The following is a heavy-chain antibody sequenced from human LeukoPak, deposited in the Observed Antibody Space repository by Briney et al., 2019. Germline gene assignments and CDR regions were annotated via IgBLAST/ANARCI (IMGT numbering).Heavy chain of an antibody. CDR3: CLGVTPDY. J-gene: IGHJ4*02. Sequence: PGGSLRLSCAASGFTFSGSAMHWVRQASGKGLEWVGRIRSKANSYATAYVASVKGRFTISRDDSKNTAYLQMNSLKTEDTAVYYCCLGVTPDYWGQGTLVTVSS. CDR1: GFTFSGSA. CDR2: IRSKANSYAT. D-gene: IGHD3-10*01. V-gene: IGHV3-73*01.